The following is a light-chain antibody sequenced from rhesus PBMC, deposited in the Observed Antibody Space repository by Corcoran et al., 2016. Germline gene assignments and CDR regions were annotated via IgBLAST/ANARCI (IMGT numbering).Light chain of an antibody. V-gene: IGKV1-44*03. CDR2: SAS. Sequence: DIQMTQSPSSLSASVGDRVTITCRASQTISSYLAWYQQKPGKVPKLLIYSASTLQSGVPFRFSGSGSGTDFTLTISSLQPEDCATYYCQQHNSHPLTFGGGTKVELK. CDR1: QTISSY. CDR3: QQHNSHPLT. J-gene: IGKJ4*01.